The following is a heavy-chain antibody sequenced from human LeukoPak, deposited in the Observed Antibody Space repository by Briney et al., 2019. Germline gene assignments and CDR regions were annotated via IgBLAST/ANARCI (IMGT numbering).Heavy chain of an antibody. V-gene: IGHV4-59*01. Sequence: SETLSLTCTVSGGSISSSYWSWIRQPPGKGLEWIGYIYYSGSTTYNPSLKSRVTISLDTSKNQFSLKLSSVTAADTAIYYCARGGIKDSSSSGGNFDYWGQGTLVTVSS. J-gene: IGHJ4*02. CDR1: GGSISSSY. CDR3: ARGGIKDSSSSGGNFDY. CDR2: IYYSGST. D-gene: IGHD6-6*01.